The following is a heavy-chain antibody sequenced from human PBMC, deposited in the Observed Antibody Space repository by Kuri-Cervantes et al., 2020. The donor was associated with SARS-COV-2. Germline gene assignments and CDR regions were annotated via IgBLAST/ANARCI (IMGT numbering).Heavy chain of an antibody. D-gene: IGHD3-10*01. J-gene: IGHJ6*02. CDR2: IIPIFGTA. Sequence: SVKVSCKASGGTFSSYAISWVRQAPGQGLEWMGGIIPIFGTANYAQKFQGRVTITADESTSTAYMELSSLRSEDTAVYYYARRMVRGLYYYYGMDVWGQGTTVTVSS. V-gene: IGHV1-69*13. CDR3: ARRMVRGLYYYYGMDV. CDR1: GGTFSSYA.